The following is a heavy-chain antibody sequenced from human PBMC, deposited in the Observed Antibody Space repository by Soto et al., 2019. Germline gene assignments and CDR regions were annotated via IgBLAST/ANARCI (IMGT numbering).Heavy chain of an antibody. CDR3: AKDGWLYYGSGSYSAFFDY. CDR1: GFTFSSYG. Sequence: GGSLRLSCAASGFTFSSYGMHWVRQAPGKGLEWVAVISYDGSNKYYADSVKGRFTISRDNSKNTLYLQMNSLRAEDTAVYYCAKDGWLYYGSGSYSAFFDYWGQGTLVTVSS. D-gene: IGHD3-10*01. J-gene: IGHJ4*02. CDR2: ISYDGSNK. V-gene: IGHV3-30*18.